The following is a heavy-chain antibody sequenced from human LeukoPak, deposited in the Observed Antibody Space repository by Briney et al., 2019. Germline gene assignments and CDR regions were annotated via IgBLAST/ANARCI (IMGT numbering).Heavy chain of an antibody. D-gene: IGHD5-18*01. CDR2: IWYGGSNK. V-gene: IGHV3-33*08. J-gene: IGHJ4*02. Sequence: GGSLRLSCAASGFTFSSYGMHWVRQAPGKGLEWVAVIWYGGSNKYYADSVKGRFTISRDNSKNTLYLQMNSLRAEDTAVYYCARDRYSYGYGEIDYWGQGTLVTVSS. CDR1: GFTFSSYG. CDR3: ARDRYSYGYGEIDY.